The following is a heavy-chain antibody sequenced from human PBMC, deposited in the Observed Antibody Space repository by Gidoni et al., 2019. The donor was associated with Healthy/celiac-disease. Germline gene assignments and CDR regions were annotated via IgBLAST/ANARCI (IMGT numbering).Heavy chain of an antibody. Sequence: QVQLQPWGAGLLKPSETLSLTCAVYGGSFSGYYWSWIRQPPGKGLGWIGEINHSGSTNYNPSLKSRVTISVDTSKNQFSLKLSSVTAADTAVYYCARGRRYSYGYGGGYGMDVWGQGTTVTVSS. V-gene: IGHV4-34*01. CDR3: ARGRRYSYGYGGGYGMDV. CDR2: INHSGST. J-gene: IGHJ6*02. D-gene: IGHD5-18*01. CDR1: GGSFSGYY.